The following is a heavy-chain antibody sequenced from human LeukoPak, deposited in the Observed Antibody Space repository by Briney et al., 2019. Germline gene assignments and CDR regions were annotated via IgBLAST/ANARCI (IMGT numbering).Heavy chain of an antibody. J-gene: IGHJ4*02. V-gene: IGHV3-11*03. Sequence: PGGSLRLSCAASAFTFRDYSMSWIRQAPGKGLEWVSYISSSSDYTSYADSVKGRFTISKDNAKSSLYLQMNSLRAEDTAVYYCARCQYNSSPDFWGQGTLVTVSS. CDR2: ISSSSDYT. D-gene: IGHD6-19*01. CDR1: AFTFRDYS. CDR3: ARCQYNSSPDF.